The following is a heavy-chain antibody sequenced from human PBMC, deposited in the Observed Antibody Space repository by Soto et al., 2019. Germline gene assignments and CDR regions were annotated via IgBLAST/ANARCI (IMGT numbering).Heavy chain of an antibody. CDR1: GYTFNSYY. CDR3: VRVGLNRNYDFDF. Sequence: VQLVQSGAEVKKPGASVKVSCKASGYTFNSYYIHWVRQAPGQGLESMGWINPNSDVTGYAQSFQGRVTMTRDMSMTTAYMDLTRLRSDDTAVYYCVRVGLNRNYDFDFWGQGTLITVSS. V-gene: IGHV1-2*02. CDR2: INPNSDVT. J-gene: IGHJ4*02. D-gene: IGHD3-16*01.